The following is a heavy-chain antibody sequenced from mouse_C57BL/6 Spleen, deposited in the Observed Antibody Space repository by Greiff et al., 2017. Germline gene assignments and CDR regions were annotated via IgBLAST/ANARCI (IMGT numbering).Heavy chain of an antibody. V-gene: IGHV5-16*01. J-gene: IGHJ2*01. CDR3: AREGGSNSPFDY. CDR2: INYDGSST. D-gene: IGHD2-5*01. CDR1: GFTFSDYY. Sequence: EVKLVESEGGLVQPGSSMKLSCTASGFTFSDYYMAWVRQVPEKGLEWVANINYDGSSTYYLDSLKSRFIISRDNAKNILYLQMSSLKSEDTATYYCAREGGSNSPFDYWGQGTTLTVSS.